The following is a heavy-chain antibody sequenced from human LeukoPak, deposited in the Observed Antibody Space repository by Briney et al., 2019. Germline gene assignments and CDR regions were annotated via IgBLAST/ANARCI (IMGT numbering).Heavy chain of an antibody. V-gene: IGHV4-59*01. CDR3: ASGSGWYGY. CDR1: GVSISSYY. J-gene: IGHJ4*02. Sequence: SETLSLTCTVSGVSISSYYWSWIRQPPGKGLEWIGYIYYSGSTNYNPSLKSRVTISVDTSKNQFSLKLSSVTAADTAVYYCASGSGWYGYWGQGTLVTVSS. CDR2: IYYSGST. D-gene: IGHD6-19*01.